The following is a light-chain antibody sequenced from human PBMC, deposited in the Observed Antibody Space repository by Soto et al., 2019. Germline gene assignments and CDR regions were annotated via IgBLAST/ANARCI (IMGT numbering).Light chain of an antibody. CDR3: QQSYNAPIT. CDR2: VAS. CDR1: QNIINY. Sequence: DIQMTQSPSSLSASVGDRLTIPCRASQNIINYLNWYQQKPGKAPQLLIYVASRLESGVPSRFSGSGSGTDFTLTISSLQPEDFATYYCQQSYNAPITFGQGTRLEIK. V-gene: IGKV1-39*01. J-gene: IGKJ5*01.